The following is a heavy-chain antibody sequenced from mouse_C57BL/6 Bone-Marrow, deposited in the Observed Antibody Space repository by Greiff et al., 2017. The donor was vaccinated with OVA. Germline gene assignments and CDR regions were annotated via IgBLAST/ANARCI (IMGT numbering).Heavy chain of an antibody. CDR2: IDPENGDT. Sequence: EVQLQQSGAELVRPGASVKLSCTASGFNIKDDYMHWVKQRPEQGLEWIGWIDPENGDTEYASKFQGKATITADTSSNTAYLQLSSLTSEDTAVYSCTTSSYYYGSSPWYFDVWGTGTTGTVSS. CDR1: GFNIKDDY. V-gene: IGHV14-4*01. J-gene: IGHJ1*03. CDR3: TTSSYYYGSSPWYFDV. D-gene: IGHD1-1*01.